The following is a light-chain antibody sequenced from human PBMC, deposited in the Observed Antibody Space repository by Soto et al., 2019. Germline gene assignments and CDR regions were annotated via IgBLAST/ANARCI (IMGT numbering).Light chain of an antibody. V-gene: IGKV3-11*01. J-gene: IGKJ5*01. Sequence: EIVLTQSPATLSLSPGERATLSCRASQSISSYLALYQQKPGQAPRLLIYDASNRAIGIPARFSGSGSGTDFTLTISSLEPEDFAIYYCQQRSNWPPITFGQGTRLEIK. CDR3: QQRSNWPPIT. CDR2: DAS. CDR1: QSISSY.